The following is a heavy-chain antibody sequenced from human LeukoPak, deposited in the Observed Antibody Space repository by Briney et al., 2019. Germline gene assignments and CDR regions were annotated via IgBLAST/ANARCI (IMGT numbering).Heavy chain of an antibody. CDR1: GYTFTSYY. D-gene: IGHD3-10*01. Sequence: ASVRDSCKASGYTFTSYYMHWVRQAPGQGLEWMGIINPSGGSTSYAQKFQGRVTMTRDMSTSTVYMELSSLRSEDTAVYYCARQPKTLWFGELLRKYYFDYWGQGTLVTVSS. V-gene: IGHV1-46*01. CDR3: ARQPKTLWFGELLRKYYFDY. J-gene: IGHJ4*02. CDR2: INPSGGST.